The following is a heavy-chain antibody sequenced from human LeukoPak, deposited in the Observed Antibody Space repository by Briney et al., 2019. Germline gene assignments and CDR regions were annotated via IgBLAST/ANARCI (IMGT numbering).Heavy chain of an antibody. CDR1: GFTFSSYA. CDR2: ISGGGGST. V-gene: IGHV3-23*01. J-gene: IGHJ4*02. D-gene: IGHD5-18*01. CDR3: AKDPYTAMAPYYFDY. Sequence: GGSLRLSCAVSGFTFSSYAMSWVRQAPGEGLEWGSAISGGGGSTYYADSVKGRFTISRDNSKNTLYLQMNSLRAEDTAVYYCAKDPYTAMAPYYFDYWGQGTLVTVSS.